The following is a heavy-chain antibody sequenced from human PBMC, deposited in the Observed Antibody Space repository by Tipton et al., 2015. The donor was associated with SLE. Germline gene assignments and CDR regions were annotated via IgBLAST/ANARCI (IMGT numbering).Heavy chain of an antibody. CDR3: ARAAITIFGVAHSGELDY. D-gene: IGHD3-3*01. Sequence: TLSLTCAVYGGSFSGYYWSWIRQPPGKGLEWIGEINHSGSTNYNPSLKSRVTISVDTSKNQFSLKLSSVTAADTAVYYCARAAITIFGVAHSGELDYWGQGTLVTVSS. CDR1: GGSFSGYY. CDR2: INHSGST. V-gene: IGHV4-34*01. J-gene: IGHJ4*02.